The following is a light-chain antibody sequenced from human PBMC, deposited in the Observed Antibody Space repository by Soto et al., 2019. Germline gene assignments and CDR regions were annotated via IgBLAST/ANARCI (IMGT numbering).Light chain of an antibody. CDR1: QSVSSY. V-gene: IGKV3-11*01. CDR2: DTS. CDR3: EQRSNRPLH. J-gene: IGKJ5*01. Sequence: EIVLTPSPATLSLSPGERATLSCRASQSVSSYLAWYQQKPGQAPRLLIYDTSIRASGIPARFSGSGSGTDFTLSISSLDPEDFAVYYCEQRSNRPLHFGKGTRLEIK.